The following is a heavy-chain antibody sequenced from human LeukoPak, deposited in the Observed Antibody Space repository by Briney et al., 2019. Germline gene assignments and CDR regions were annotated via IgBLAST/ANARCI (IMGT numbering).Heavy chain of an antibody. CDR1: GFTFSNYA. D-gene: IGHD5-24*01. CDR2: ISGSGGNT. J-gene: IGHJ4*02. CDR3: AKVQEMDTILPPFHY. V-gene: IGHV3-23*01. Sequence: PGGSLRLSCAASGFTFSNYAMSWVRQVPGKGLEWVSAISGSGGNTFYADSVKGRFTISRDNSKNTLYLQVNSLRAADTGIYYCAKVQEMDTILPPFHYWGQGTLVTVSS.